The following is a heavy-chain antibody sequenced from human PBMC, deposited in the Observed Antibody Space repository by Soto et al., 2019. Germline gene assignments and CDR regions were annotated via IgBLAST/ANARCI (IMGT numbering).Heavy chain of an antibody. CDR2: IYPGDSDA. CDR1: GYTFSNYY. V-gene: IGHV5-51*01. D-gene: IGHD6-6*01. CDR3: ATQYSTSGDAFDI. Sequence: GESLKISCQASGYTFSNYYIGWVRQMPGKGLEWMGTIYPGDSDARYSPSFQGQVTLSVDKSISTAYLHWNSLKASDTAIYYCATQYSTSGDAFDIWGQGTMVTVSS. J-gene: IGHJ3*02.